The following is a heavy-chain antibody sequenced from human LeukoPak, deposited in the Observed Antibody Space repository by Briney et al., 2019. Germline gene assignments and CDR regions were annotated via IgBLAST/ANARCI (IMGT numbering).Heavy chain of an antibody. D-gene: IGHD4-23*01. CDR3: VKGYDANWPHFDY. V-gene: IGHV3-64D*06. Sequence: GGSLRLSCSASGFTFSTYPMQWVRQAPGKGLEYVSSISSNGDYTYYADSVKGRFTISRDNSKNTLYIQMSSLRPEDTAVYYCVKGYDANWPHFDYWGQGTLATVSS. J-gene: IGHJ4*02. CDR2: ISSNGDYT. CDR1: GFTFSTYP.